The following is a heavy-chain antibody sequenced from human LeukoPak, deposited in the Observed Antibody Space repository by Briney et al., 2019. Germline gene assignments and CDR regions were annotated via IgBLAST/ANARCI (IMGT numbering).Heavy chain of an antibody. Sequence: QPGGSLRLSCAASGFTFSSYAMHWVRQAPGKGLEWVAVISYDGSNKYYADSVKDRFTISRDNSKNTLYLQMNSLRAEDTAVYYCARDPGVRGSPYYFDYWGQGTLVTVSS. J-gene: IGHJ4*02. CDR2: ISYDGSNK. CDR3: ARDPGVRGSPYYFDY. CDR1: GFTFSSYA. V-gene: IGHV3-30-3*01. D-gene: IGHD3-10*01.